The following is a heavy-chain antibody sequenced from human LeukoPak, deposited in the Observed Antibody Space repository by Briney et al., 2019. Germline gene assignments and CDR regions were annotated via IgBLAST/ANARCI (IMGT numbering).Heavy chain of an antibody. Sequence: GGSLRLSCAASGFTFSSYGMHWVRQAPGKGLEWVSGISGSGGTTYYADSVKGRFTISRDNPENTLYLQMNSLRAEDTAVYYCAKLPVIVGATTSNAFDIWGQGTMVTVSS. CDR3: AKLPVIVGATTSNAFDI. D-gene: IGHD1-26*01. J-gene: IGHJ3*02. CDR1: GFTFSSYG. V-gene: IGHV3-NL1*01. CDR2: ISGSGGTT.